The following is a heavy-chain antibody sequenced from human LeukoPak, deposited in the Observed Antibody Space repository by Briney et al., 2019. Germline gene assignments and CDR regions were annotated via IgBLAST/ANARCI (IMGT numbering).Heavy chain of an antibody. J-gene: IGHJ3*02. CDR3: AGGGYYSPDAFDI. V-gene: IGHV4-30-2*01. CDR1: GGSISSGGYS. CDR2: IYHSGST. D-gene: IGHD3-3*01. Sequence: SETLSLTCAVSGGSISSGGYSWSWIRQPPGKGLEWIGYIYHSGSTYYSPSLKSRVTISVDRSKNQFSLKLSSVTAADTAVYYCAGGGYYSPDAFDIWGQGTMVTVSS.